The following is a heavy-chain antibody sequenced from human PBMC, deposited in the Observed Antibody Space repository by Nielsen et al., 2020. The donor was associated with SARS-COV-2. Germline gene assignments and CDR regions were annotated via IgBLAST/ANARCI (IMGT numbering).Heavy chain of an antibody. CDR1: GFTFTTHA. CDR2: ISGSGATA. J-gene: IGHJ4*02. D-gene: IGHD6-19*01. CDR3: GKHPSSGWFVDY. Sequence: GESLKISCAASGFTFTTHAMTWVRQAPGKGLEWVSSISGSGATAFYADSVRGRFTISRDNSKNTVDLQLNSLRAEDSAVYYCGKHPSSGWFVDYWGQGTLVTVSS. V-gene: IGHV3-23*01.